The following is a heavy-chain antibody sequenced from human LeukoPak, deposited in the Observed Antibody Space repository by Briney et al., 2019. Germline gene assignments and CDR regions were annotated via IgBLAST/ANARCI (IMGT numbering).Heavy chain of an antibody. CDR2: ISTSSSYI. D-gene: IGHD6-13*01. CDR1: GFTFSSYS. CDR3: ARDVVIAAAGTGDYYYYGMDV. Sequence: GGSLRLSCAASGFTFSSYSMNWVRQAPGKGLEWVSSISTSSSYIFYADSVRGRFTISRDNAKNSLYLQMNSLRAEDTAVYYCARDVVIAAAGTGDYYYYGMDVWGQGTAVTVSS. J-gene: IGHJ6*02. V-gene: IGHV3-21*01.